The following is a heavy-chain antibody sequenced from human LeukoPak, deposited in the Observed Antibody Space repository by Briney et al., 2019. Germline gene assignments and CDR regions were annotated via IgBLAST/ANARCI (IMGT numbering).Heavy chain of an antibody. Sequence: VASVKVSCKASGYTFTGYYMHWVRQAPGQGLEWMGWINPNSGGTNYAQKFQGRVTMTRDTSISTAYMELSRLRSDDTAVYYCAREGSGSYYNVPVFDYWGQGTLVTVSS. V-gene: IGHV1-2*02. CDR3: AREGSGSYYNVPVFDY. CDR2: INPNSGGT. CDR1: GYTFTGYY. D-gene: IGHD3-10*01. J-gene: IGHJ4*02.